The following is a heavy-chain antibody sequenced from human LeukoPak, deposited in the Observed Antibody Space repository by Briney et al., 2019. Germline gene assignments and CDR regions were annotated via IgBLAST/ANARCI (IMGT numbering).Heavy chain of an antibody. CDR2: ISSSGSTI. CDR3: ARDPPTSFIVGPTNYFDY. J-gene: IGHJ4*02. CDR1: GFTFSSYE. D-gene: IGHD1-26*01. Sequence: GGSLRLSCAVSGFTFSSYEMNCVRQAPGKGLEWISYISSSGSTIYYADSVKGRFTISRDNAKNSLYLQMNSLRAEDTAVYYCARDPPTSFIVGPTNYFDYWGQGTLVTVSS. V-gene: IGHV3-48*03.